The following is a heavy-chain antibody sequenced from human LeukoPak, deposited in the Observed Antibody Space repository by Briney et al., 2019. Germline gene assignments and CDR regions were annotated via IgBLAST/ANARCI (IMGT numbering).Heavy chain of an antibody. Sequence: RASVKVSCKASGYTFTSYAMNWVRQAPGQGLEWMGGIIPIFGTANYAQKFQGRVTITADKSTSTAYMELSSLRSEDTAVYYCASVNYYYDSSGYWLGVHYFDYWGQGTLVTVSS. J-gene: IGHJ4*02. CDR3: ASVNYYYDSSGYWLGVHYFDY. CDR2: IIPIFGTA. D-gene: IGHD3-22*01. V-gene: IGHV1-69*06. CDR1: GYTFTSYA.